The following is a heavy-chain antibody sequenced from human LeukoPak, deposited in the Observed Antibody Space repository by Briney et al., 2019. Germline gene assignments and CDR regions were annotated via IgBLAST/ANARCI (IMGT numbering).Heavy chain of an antibody. Sequence: PGGSLRLSCTASGFTFRDYNINWFRQAPGRGLEGVGFIRSKADGGTTEYAASVKGRFTISRDDSKNVAYLQINNLRAEDTALYYCARDDRPSGHDFDYWGQGTLVTVSS. CDR2: IRSKADGGTT. CDR3: ARDDRPSGHDFDY. J-gene: IGHJ4*02. D-gene: IGHD6-6*01. V-gene: IGHV3-49*03. CDR1: GFTFRDYN.